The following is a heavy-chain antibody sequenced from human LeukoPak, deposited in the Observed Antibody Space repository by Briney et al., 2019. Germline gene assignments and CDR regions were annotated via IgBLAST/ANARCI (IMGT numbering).Heavy chain of an antibody. CDR3: ARGVVVIRIPYFQH. CDR2: ISYDGSNK. V-gene: IGHV3-30*19. J-gene: IGHJ1*01. Sequence: PGGSLRLSCAASGFTFSSYGMHWVRQAPGKGLEWVAVISYDGSNKYYADSVKGRFTISRDNSKNTLYLQMNSLRAEDTAVYYCARGVVVIRIPYFQHWGQGTLVTVSS. CDR1: GFTFSSYG. D-gene: IGHD3-22*01.